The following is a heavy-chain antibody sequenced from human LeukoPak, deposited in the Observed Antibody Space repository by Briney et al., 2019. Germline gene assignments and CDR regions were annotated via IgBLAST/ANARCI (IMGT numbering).Heavy chain of an antibody. V-gene: IGHV4-4*02. CDR1: GGSIGDSYW. D-gene: IGHD7-27*01. CDR2: IYHSGST. J-gene: IGHJ6*02. Sequence: PSETLSLTCAVSGGSIGDSYWWTWVRQPPGKGLEWIGEIYHSGSTNYNPSLKGRVTISLDKSKNQFSLKLNSMTAADTAVYYCARGSGRYYYYGVDVWGQGTTATVSS. CDR3: ARGSGRYYYYGVDV.